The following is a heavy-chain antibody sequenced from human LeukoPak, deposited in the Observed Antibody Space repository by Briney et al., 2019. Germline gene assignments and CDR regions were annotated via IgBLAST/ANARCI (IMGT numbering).Heavy chain of an antibody. CDR3: AKGDTNNWYPYYFDY. V-gene: IGHV3-30*02. CDR2: IRSDGSNK. Sequence: GGSLRLSCAASGVTFSNYGMHWVRQAPDKGLEWVAFIRSDGSNKYYTESVKGRFTISRDNSKNTLYLQMNSLRAEDTAVYYCAKGDTNNWYPYYFDYWGQGTLVTVSS. CDR1: GVTFSNYG. D-gene: IGHD6-13*01. J-gene: IGHJ4*02.